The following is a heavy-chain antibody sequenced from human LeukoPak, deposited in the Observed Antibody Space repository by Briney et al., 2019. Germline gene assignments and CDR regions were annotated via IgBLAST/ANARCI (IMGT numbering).Heavy chain of an antibody. CDR3: AKRRAVGVAASKTS. CDR1: GFTFSSYA. Sequence: GGSLRLSCAASGFTFSSYAMTWVRQAPGKGLEWVSAISGSGNSTYYADSVKGRFTISRDNSKNTLYLQMNSLLAEDTAVYYCAKRRAVGVAASKTSGAQETLATVSS. V-gene: IGHV3-23*01. J-gene: IGHJ4*02. CDR2: ISGSGNST. D-gene: IGHD2-2*01.